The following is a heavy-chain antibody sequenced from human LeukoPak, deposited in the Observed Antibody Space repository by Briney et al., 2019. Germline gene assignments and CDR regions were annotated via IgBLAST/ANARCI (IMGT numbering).Heavy chain of an antibody. CDR2: IYYSGST. D-gene: IGHD2-2*01. CDR3: ASLDCSSTSCYGRGGPYFDY. V-gene: IGHV4-59*06. Sequence: KPSETLSLTCTVSGGFISTYYWTWIRQHPGKGLEWIGYIYYSGSTYYNPSLKSRLTISVDTSKNQFSLKLSSVTAADTAVYYCASLDCSSTSCYGRGGPYFDYWGQGTLVTVSS. J-gene: IGHJ4*02. CDR1: GGFISTYY.